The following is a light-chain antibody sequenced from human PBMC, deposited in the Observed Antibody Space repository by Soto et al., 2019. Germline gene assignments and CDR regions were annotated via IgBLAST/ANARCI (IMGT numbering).Light chain of an antibody. CDR2: GAS. Sequence: EIVLTQSPGTLSLSPGERATLSCRASQSVGSNYLAWYQQRPGQAPRLLIYGASSRATGIPDRFSGSASGTYFTLTISRLEPDDSAVYYCQHYDSSPPWTFGPGTKVEIK. CDR3: QHYDSSPPWT. CDR1: QSVGSNY. J-gene: IGKJ1*01. V-gene: IGKV3-20*01.